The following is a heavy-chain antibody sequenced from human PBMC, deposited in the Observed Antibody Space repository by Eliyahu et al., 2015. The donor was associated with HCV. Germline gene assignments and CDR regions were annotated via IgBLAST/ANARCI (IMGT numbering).Heavy chain of an antibody. CDR1: GGPIXTXC. CDR2: IHYSGST. J-gene: IGHJ5*02. D-gene: IGHD6-19*01. Sequence: QVXLQESGPGLVKPSETLSLTCXVXGGPIXTXCWRWVRQPPGKGLEWIGYIHYSGSTNYNPSLKSRVTMSVDTSKNQFSLNLTSVTPADTAVYYCASGGGGIAVAGTGGWFDPWGQGTLVTVSS. V-gene: IGHV4-59*01. CDR3: ASGGGGIAVAGTGGWFDP.